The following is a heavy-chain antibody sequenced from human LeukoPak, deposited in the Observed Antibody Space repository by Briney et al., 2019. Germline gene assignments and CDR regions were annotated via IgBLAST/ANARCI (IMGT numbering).Heavy chain of an antibody. Sequence: GRSLRLSCAASGFTFDDYAMNWVRQAPGKGLEWVSGISWSSGSIGYADSVKGRFTISRDNAKNSLYLQMNSLRAEDTALYFCAKGDIVVVPAAFFDYWGQGTLVTVSS. CDR3: AKGDIVVVPAAFFDY. V-gene: IGHV3-9*01. D-gene: IGHD2-2*01. J-gene: IGHJ4*02. CDR1: GFTFDDYA. CDR2: ISWSSGSI.